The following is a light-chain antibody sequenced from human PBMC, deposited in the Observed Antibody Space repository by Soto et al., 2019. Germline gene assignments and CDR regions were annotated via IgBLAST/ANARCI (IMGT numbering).Light chain of an antibody. CDR1: QSVSSSY. V-gene: IGKV3-20*01. CDR3: QQYGSSPPRT. CDR2: GAS. J-gene: IGKJ1*01. Sequence: EIVLTQSPGTLSLTPVERASLSCSASQSVSSSYLAWYQQKPGQAPRLLIYGASSRATGIPDRFSGSGSGTDFTLTISRLEPEDFAVYYCQQYGSSPPRTFGQGTKVDIK.